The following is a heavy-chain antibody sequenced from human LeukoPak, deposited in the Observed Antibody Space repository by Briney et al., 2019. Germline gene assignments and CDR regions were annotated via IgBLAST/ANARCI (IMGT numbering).Heavy chain of an antibody. Sequence: AGGSLRLSCAASGFTFSSYGMHWVRQAPGKGLEWVAFIRYDGSNKYYADSVKGRFTISRDNAKNSLYLQMNSLRAEDTGVYYCASWGEGALDNWGQGTLVTVSS. J-gene: IGHJ4*02. CDR2: IRYDGSNK. D-gene: IGHD1-26*01. CDR1: GFTFSSYG. V-gene: IGHV3-30*02. CDR3: ASWGEGALDN.